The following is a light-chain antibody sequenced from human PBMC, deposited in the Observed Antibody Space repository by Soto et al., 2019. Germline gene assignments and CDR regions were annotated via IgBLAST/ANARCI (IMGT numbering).Light chain of an antibody. J-gene: IGKJ4*01. CDR2: VAS. CDR1: QDIRNE. Sequence: DIQMTQSPSSVSASVGDRVTITCRASQDIRNELAWYQHKPGKAPKRLIYVASTLQSGVPSRFSGSASGTEFPLTIRSLRPEDFATYYCLQHNNYPPLTFGGGTKVEIK. CDR3: LQHNNYPPLT. V-gene: IGKV1-17*01.